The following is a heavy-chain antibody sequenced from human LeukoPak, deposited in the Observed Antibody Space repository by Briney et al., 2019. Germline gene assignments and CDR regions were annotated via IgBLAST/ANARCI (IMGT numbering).Heavy chain of an antibody. CDR3: ARDRIYSSGWYYFDY. V-gene: IGHV3-53*01. CDR2: IYSGGST. J-gene: IGHJ4*02. D-gene: IGHD6-19*01. Sequence: GGSLRLSCAASGFTVSSSYMSWVRQAPRKGLEWVSVIYSGGSTYYADSVKGRFTISRDNSKNTLYLQMNSLRAEDTAVYYCARDRIYSSGWYYFDYWGQGTLVTVSS. CDR1: GFTVSSSY.